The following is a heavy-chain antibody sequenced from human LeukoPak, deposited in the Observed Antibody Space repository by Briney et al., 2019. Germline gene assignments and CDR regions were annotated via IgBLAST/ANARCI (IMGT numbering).Heavy chain of an antibody. V-gene: IGHV3-48*04. Sequence: GGSLRLSCAASGFTFSSYSMNWVRQAPGKGLEWVSYISSSSSTIYYADSVKGRFTISRDNAKTSLYLQMNSLRAEDTAVYYCARGYSYGASGFDYWGQGTLVTVSS. CDR3: ARGYSYGASGFDY. CDR1: GFTFSSYS. J-gene: IGHJ4*02. CDR2: ISSSSSTI. D-gene: IGHD5-18*01.